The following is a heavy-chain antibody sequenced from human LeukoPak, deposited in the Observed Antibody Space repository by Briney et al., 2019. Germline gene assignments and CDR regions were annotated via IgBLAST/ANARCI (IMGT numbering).Heavy chain of an antibody. J-gene: IGHJ4*02. V-gene: IGHV3-30*03. D-gene: IGHD2-21*01. CDR2: ISYDGSNK. CDR3: ARDGPAVIYFGYFQY. Sequence: PGGSLRLSCAASGFTFSSYVMHWVRQAPGKGLEGVAVISYDGSNKYYVDSVKGRFTISRDNSKNTLYLQMSSLKGEDTAVYYCARDGPAVIYFGYFQYWGQGTLVTVSS. CDR1: GFTFSSYV.